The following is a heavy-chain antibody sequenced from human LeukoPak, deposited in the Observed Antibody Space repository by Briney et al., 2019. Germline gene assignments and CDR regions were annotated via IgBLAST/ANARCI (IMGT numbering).Heavy chain of an antibody. CDR2: INHSGST. V-gene: IGHV4-34*01. Sequence: SEALSLTCAVYGGSFSGYYWSWIRQPPGKGLEWIGEINHSGSTNYNPSLKSRVTISVDTSKNQFSLKLSSVTAADTAVYYCARGLDDYVWGSYRYSYDYWGQGTLVTVSS. D-gene: IGHD3-16*02. J-gene: IGHJ4*02. CDR1: GGSFSGYY. CDR3: ARGLDDYVWGSYRYSYDY.